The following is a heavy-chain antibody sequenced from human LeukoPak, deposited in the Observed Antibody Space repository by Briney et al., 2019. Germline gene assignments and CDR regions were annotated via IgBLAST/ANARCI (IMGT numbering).Heavy chain of an antibody. V-gene: IGHV4-30-2*01. D-gene: IGHD3-22*01. Sequence: SETLSLTCAVSGGSISSGGYSWSWIRQPPGKGLEWIGYIYHSGSTYYNPSLKSRVTISVDRSKNQFSLKLSSVTAADTAVYYCARGDYYDSRGYYFDYWGQGTLVTVSS. CDR1: GGSISSGGYS. CDR2: IYHSGST. J-gene: IGHJ4*02. CDR3: ARGDYYDSRGYYFDY.